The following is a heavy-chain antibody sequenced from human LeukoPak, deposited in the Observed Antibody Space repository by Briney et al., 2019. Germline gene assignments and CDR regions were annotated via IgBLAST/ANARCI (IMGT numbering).Heavy chain of an antibody. Sequence: PSETLSLTCTVSGGSISSYYWSWIRQPPGKGLEWIAYMSHSGSTKYNPSLKSRVTIALDTSKNQFSLKLSSVTAADMAVYYCARQRQWLDNAFDIWGQGTMVTVSS. D-gene: IGHD6-19*01. CDR2: MSHSGST. J-gene: IGHJ3*02. V-gene: IGHV4-59*08. CDR1: GGSISSYY. CDR3: ARQRQWLDNAFDI.